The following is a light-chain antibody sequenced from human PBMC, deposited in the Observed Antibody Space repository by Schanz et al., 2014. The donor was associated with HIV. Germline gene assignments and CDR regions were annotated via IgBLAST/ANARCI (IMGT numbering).Light chain of an antibody. CDR2: EVS. J-gene: IGLJ3*02. V-gene: IGLV2-14*02. CDR1: SSDVGSYNL. Sequence: QSALTQPASVSGSPGQSITISCTGTSSDVGSYNLVSWYQQHPGTAPKFIISEVSNRPSGVPDRFSGSKSDNTASLTISGLQAGDEADYYCSSYTSGDSHWVFGGGTKRPS. CDR3: SSYTSGDSHWV.